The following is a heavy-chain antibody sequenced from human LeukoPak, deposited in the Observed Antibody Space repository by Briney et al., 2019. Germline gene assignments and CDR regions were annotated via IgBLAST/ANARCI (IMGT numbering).Heavy chain of an antibody. D-gene: IGHD3-10*01. J-gene: IGHJ4*02. CDR2: ISGSGGST. CDR1: GFTFSSYA. CDR3: AKPRGVTMVRGVIYDY. Sequence: GGSLRLSCAASGFTFSSYAMSWVRQAPGKGLEWVSAISGSGGSTYYADSVKGRFTTSRDNSKNTLYLQMNSLRAEDTAVYYCAKPRGVTMVRGVIYDYWGQGTLATVSS. V-gene: IGHV3-23*01.